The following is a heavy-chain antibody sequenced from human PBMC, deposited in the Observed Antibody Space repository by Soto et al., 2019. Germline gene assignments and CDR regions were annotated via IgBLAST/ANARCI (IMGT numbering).Heavy chain of an antibody. V-gene: IGHV5-51*01. CDR2: IYPGDSDT. CDR1: EYSFTSYW. D-gene: IGHD6-13*01. J-gene: IGHJ6*02. CDR3: ARRSSSWYDYYYYGMDV. Sequence: GESLKISCKGSEYSFTSYWIGWVRQMPGKGLEWMGIIYPGDSDTRYSPSFQGQVTISADKSISTAYLQWSSLKASDTAMYYCARRSSSWYDYYYYGMDVWGQGTTVTVSS.